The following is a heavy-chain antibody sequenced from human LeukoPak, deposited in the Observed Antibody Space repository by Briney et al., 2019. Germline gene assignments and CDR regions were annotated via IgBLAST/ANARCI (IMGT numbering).Heavy chain of an antibody. CDR1: GYTFTSYG. CDR2: ISAYNGNT. Sequence: GSVKVSCKASGYTFTSYGISWVRQAPGQGLEWMGWISAYNGNTNYAQKLQGRVTMTTDTSTSTAYMELRSLRSDDTAVYYCARTEYSSGWYYFDYWGQGTLVTVSS. D-gene: IGHD6-19*01. V-gene: IGHV1-18*01. CDR3: ARTEYSSGWYYFDY. J-gene: IGHJ4*02.